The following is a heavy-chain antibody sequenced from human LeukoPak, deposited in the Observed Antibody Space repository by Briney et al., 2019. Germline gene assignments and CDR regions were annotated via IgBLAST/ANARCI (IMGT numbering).Heavy chain of an antibody. J-gene: IGHJ4*02. CDR2: IYSSGST. D-gene: IGHD3-3*01. CDR1: GGSISSSSYY. Sequence: PSETLSLTCTVSGGSISSSSYYWGWTRQSPGQGLEWIGSIYSSGSTYYNPSLKSRVTISIDTSKNQLSLKMSSVTAADTALYFCASNEWSGYYFDYWGQGTLVTVSS. V-gene: IGHV4-39*01. CDR3: ASNEWSGYYFDY.